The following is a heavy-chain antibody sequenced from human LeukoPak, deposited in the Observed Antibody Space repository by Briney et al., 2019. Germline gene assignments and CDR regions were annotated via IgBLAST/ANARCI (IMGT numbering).Heavy chain of an antibody. CDR1: GGSFSGYY. Sequence: SETLSLTCAVYGGSFSGYYWSWIRQPPGKGLEWNGEINHSGSTNYNPSLKSRVTISVDTSKNQFSLKLSSVTAADTAVYYCDRVVAAHDDDAFDIWGQGTMVTVSS. J-gene: IGHJ3*02. V-gene: IGHV4-34*01. CDR3: DRVVAAHDDDAFDI. D-gene: IGHD5-12*01. CDR2: INHSGST.